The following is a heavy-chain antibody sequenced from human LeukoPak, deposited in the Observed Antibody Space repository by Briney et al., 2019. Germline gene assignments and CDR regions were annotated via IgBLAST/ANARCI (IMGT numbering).Heavy chain of an antibody. Sequence: GASVKVSCKASGYTFSTYGISWVRQAPGQGLEWMGWISAYNGNTNYAQKLQGRVTMTTDTSTSTAYMELRSLRSDDTAVYYCARGRTRGRSGWYGPQNTEYNWFDPWGQGTLVTVSS. D-gene: IGHD6-19*01. J-gene: IGHJ5*02. CDR2: ISAYNGNT. CDR1: GYTFSTYG. V-gene: IGHV1-18*01. CDR3: ARGRTRGRSGWYGPQNTEYNWFDP.